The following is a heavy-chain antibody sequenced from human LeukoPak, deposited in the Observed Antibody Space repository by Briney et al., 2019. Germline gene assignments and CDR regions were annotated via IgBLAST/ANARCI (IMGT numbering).Heavy chain of an antibody. CDR1: GFTFDDYA. CDR2: ISWNSGSI. J-gene: IGHJ3*02. Sequence: GGSLRLSCAASGFTFDDYAMHWVRQAPGKGLEWVSGISWNSGSIGYADSVEGRFTISRDNAKNSLYLQMNSLRAEDTALYYCAKEGDIRPTDAFDIWGQGTMVTVSS. CDR3: AKEGDIRPTDAFDI. V-gene: IGHV3-9*01. D-gene: IGHD5-12*01.